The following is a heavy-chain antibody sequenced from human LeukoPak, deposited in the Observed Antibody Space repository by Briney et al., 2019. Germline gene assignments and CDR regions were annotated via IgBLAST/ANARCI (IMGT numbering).Heavy chain of an antibody. J-gene: IGHJ5*02. V-gene: IGHV4-39*01. Sequence: PSETLSLTCTVSGGSISSSSYYWGWIRQPPGKGLEWIGSIYYSGSTYYNPSLKSRVTISVDTSKNQFSLKLSSVTAADTAVYYCARTITIFGVVTLNWFDPWGQGTLVTVSS. CDR1: GGSISSSSYY. CDR3: ARTITIFGVVTLNWFDP. D-gene: IGHD3-3*01. CDR2: IYYSGST.